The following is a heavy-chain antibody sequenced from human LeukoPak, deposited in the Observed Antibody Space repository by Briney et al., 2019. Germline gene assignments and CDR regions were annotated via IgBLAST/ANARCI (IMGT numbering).Heavy chain of an antibody. CDR1: GFTFSSYS. CDR3: ARGIGDEYFPWYFDL. D-gene: IGHD1-26*01. J-gene: IGHJ2*01. V-gene: IGHV3-21*01. Sequence: GGSLRLSCAASGFTFSSYSMNWVRQAPGKGLEWVSSISSSSSYIYYADSVKGRFTISRDNAKNSLYLQMNSLRAEDTAVYYCARGIGDEYFPWYFDLWGRGTLVTVSS. CDR2: ISSSSSYI.